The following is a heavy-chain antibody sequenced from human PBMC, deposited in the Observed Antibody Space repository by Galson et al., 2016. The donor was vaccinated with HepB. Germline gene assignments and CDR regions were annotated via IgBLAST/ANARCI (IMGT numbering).Heavy chain of an antibody. Sequence: QSGAEVKKPGESLKISCKGSGYRFANYWIGWVRQMPGKGLESMGIVYPGNSEIRYSPSFQGQVTISADKSITTAYLQWNSLKASDSAIYYCARHECRGSDCFSAYDFWGQGTVVTVSS. CDR1: GYRFANYW. J-gene: IGHJ3*01. V-gene: IGHV5-51*01. CDR3: ARHECRGSDCFSAYDF. CDR2: VYPGNSEI. D-gene: IGHD2-21*02.